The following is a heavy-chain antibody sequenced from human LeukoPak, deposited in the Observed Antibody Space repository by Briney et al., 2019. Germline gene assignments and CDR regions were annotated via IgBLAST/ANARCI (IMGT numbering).Heavy chain of an antibody. Sequence: SETLSLTCTVSGGSISSSSYYWGWIRQPPGKGLEWIGEINHSGSTNYNPSLKSRVTISVDTSKNQFSLKLSSVTAADTAVYYCARGPKGYYYYYMDVWGKGTTVTVSS. J-gene: IGHJ6*03. CDR3: ARGPKGYYYYYMDV. CDR1: GGSISSSSYY. V-gene: IGHV4-39*07. CDR2: INHSGST.